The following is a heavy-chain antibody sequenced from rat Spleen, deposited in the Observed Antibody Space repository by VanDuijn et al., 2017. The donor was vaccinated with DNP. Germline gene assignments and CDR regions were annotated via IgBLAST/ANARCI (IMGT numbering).Heavy chain of an antibody. J-gene: IGHJ2*01. CDR1: GFSLTNHH. CDR2: VWIGGTT. Sequence: QVQLRESGPGLVQPSQTLSLACTVSGFSLTNHHVHWVRQPSGKGLEWMGVVWIGGTTHISSIFKSRVSINRDTSRNQVLLEVNSLQSEDSATYYCARDGQWDYLDYWGQGVMVTVAS. V-gene: IGHV2-43*01. CDR3: ARDGQWDYLDY. D-gene: IGHD1-1*01.